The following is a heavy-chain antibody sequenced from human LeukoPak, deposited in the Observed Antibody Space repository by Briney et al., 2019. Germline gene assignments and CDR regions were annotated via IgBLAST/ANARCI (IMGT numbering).Heavy chain of an antibody. V-gene: IGHV1-18*01. Sequence: ASVKVSCKAPGYTFTSYGISWVRQAPGQGLEWMGWISAYNGNTNYAQKLQGRVTMTTDTSTSTAYMELRSLRSDDTAVYYCARDRLRFGELLPFDYWGQGTLVTVSS. D-gene: IGHD3-10*01. CDR1: GYTFTSYG. CDR2: ISAYNGNT. CDR3: ARDRLRFGELLPFDY. J-gene: IGHJ4*02.